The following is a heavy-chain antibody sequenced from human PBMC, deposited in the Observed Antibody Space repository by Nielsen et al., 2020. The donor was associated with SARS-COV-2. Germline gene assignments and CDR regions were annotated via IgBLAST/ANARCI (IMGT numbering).Heavy chain of an antibody. CDR1: GLTFSANW. J-gene: IGHJ4*02. V-gene: IGHV3-7*03. CDR2: IKPDGSET. Sequence: GESLKISCAASGLTFSANWMSWVRQVPGKGLEWVATIKPDGSETHYVDSVRGRLTISRDNAKNSLYLQMSSLRVEDTAVYYCVSGGRPADWGQGTLVTVS. CDR3: VSGGRPAD. D-gene: IGHD2-2*01.